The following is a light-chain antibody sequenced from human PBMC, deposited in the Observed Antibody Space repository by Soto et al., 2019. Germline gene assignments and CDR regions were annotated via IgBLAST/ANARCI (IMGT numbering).Light chain of an antibody. CDR1: SGSIASNY. CDR3: QSYDSSNRWV. Sequence: NFMLTQPHSVSESPGKTVTISCTGSSGSIASNYVQWYQQRPGSVPTTVIFEDNQRPSGVPDRFSGSIDSSSNSASLTISGLKTEDEADYYCQSYDSSNRWVFGGGTKLTVL. J-gene: IGLJ3*02. CDR2: EDN. V-gene: IGLV6-57*02.